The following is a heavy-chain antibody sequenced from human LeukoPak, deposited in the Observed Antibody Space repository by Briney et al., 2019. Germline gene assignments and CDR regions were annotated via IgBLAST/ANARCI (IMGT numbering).Heavy chain of an antibody. CDR3: ARGSPYCSSTSCYWGGGNYYYYMDV. CDR1: GGSFSGYY. CDR2: INHSGST. V-gene: IGHV4-34*01. D-gene: IGHD2-2*01. J-gene: IGHJ6*03. Sequence: SETLSLTCAVYGGSFSGYYWSWIRQPPGKGLEWIGEINHSGSTNYNPSLKSRVTISVDTSKNQFSLKLSSVTAADTAVYYCARGSPYCSSTSCYWGGGNYYYYMDVWGKGTTVTVSS.